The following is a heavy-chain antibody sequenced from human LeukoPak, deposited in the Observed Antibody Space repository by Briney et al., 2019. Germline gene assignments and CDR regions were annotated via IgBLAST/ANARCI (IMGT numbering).Heavy chain of an antibody. CDR2: IGSSSSYI. CDR3: ASSPGIAAAGYYFDY. Sequence: GGSLRLSCAASGFTFSSYSMNWVRQAPGKGLEWVSSIGSSSSYIYYADSVKGRFTISRDNAKNSLYLQMNSLRAEDTAVYYCASSPGIAAAGYYFDYWGQGTLVTVSS. J-gene: IGHJ4*02. CDR1: GFTFSSYS. D-gene: IGHD6-13*01. V-gene: IGHV3-21*01.